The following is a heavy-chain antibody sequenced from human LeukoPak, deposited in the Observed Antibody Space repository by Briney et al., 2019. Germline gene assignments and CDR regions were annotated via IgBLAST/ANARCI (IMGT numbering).Heavy chain of an antibody. Sequence: GASVKVSCKASGYTFTKYVVHWVRQAPGQRPEWMGWINADNSHTQYSPNFQGRVTITRDTSASTAYMELSSLTSEDTALYYCARDDCGDTCYPGGYWGQGTLVTVSS. CDR1: GYTFTKYV. CDR2: INADNSHT. J-gene: IGHJ4*02. V-gene: IGHV1-3*01. CDR3: ARDDCGDTCYPGGY. D-gene: IGHD2-21*01.